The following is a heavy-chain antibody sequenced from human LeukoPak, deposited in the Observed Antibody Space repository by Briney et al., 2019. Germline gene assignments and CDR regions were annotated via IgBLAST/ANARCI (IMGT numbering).Heavy chain of an antibody. CDR2: MSSAGRTI. CDR3: AREEMVAFDI. V-gene: IGHV3-11*04. D-gene: IGHD5-24*01. J-gene: IGHJ3*02. Sequence: GGSLRLSCAASGFPFSDYYMSWLRQAPGKGLEWVAFMSSAGRTIYYADSVKGRFTISRDNAKKSLYLQMDSLRAEDTAVYYCAREEMVAFDIWGQGTMVTVSS. CDR1: GFPFSDYY.